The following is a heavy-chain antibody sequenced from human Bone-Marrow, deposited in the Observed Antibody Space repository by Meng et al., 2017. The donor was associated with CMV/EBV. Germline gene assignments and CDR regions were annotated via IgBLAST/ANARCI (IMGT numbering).Heavy chain of an antibody. CDR1: GFTVSSNY. D-gene: IGHD3-3*01. CDR2: ISSSSSYI. V-gene: IGHV3-21*01. Sequence: GESLKISCAASGFTVSSNYMSWVRQAPGKGLEWVSSISSSSSYIYYADSVKGRFTISRDNAKNSLYLQMNSLRAEDTAVYYCASGQVYYDFWSGYNYGMDVWGQGTTVTVSS. J-gene: IGHJ6*02. CDR3: ASGQVYYDFWSGYNYGMDV.